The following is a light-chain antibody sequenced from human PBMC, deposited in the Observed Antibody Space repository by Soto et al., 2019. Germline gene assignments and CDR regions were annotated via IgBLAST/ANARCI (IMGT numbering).Light chain of an antibody. CDR1: SSDVGGYNY. V-gene: IGLV2-8*01. CDR3: CSYAGNSNYV. CDR2: EVT. Sequence: QSVLTQPPSASGSPGQSVTISCTGTSSDVGGYNYVSWYQQHPGEAPKLIIYEVTKRPSGVPDRFSGSKSGNTASLTVSGLQAEDEADYHCCSYAGNSNYVFGTGTKVTLL. J-gene: IGLJ1*01.